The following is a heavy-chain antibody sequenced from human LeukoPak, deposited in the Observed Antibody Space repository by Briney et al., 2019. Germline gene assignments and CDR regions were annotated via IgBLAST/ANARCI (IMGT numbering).Heavy chain of an antibody. CDR1: GFTFSSYA. D-gene: IGHD2-2*01. CDR2: ISGSGGST. V-gene: IGHV3-23*01. J-gene: IGHJ4*02. Sequence: GGSLRLSCAASGFTFSSYAMSWVRQAPGKGLEWVSAISGSGGSTYYADSVKGRFTISRDNSKNTLYLQMNSLRAEDTAVYYCASRGYCSSTSCQHFDYWGQGTLVTASS. CDR3: ASRGYCSSTSCQHFDY.